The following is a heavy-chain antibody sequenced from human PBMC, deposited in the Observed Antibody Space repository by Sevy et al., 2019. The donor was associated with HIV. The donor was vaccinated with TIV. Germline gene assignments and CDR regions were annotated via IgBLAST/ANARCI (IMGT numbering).Heavy chain of an antibody. V-gene: IGHV1-2*02. J-gene: IGHJ4*02. CDR2: INPNRGGT. Sequence: ASVKVSCKASGYTFTGYYMHWVRQAPGQGLEWMGWINPNRGGTNYAQKFQGRGTMTRDTSISTAYMELGRLRSDDTAVYYCARGFTMVRGVIISFVYWGQGTLVNVSS. CDR3: ARGFTMVRGVIISFVY. D-gene: IGHD3-10*01. CDR1: GYTFTGYY.